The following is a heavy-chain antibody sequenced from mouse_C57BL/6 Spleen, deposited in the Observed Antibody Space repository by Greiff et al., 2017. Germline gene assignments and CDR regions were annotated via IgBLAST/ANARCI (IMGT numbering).Heavy chain of an antibody. J-gene: IGHJ1*03. V-gene: IGHV1-42*01. D-gene: IGHD1-1*01. CDR2: INPSTGGT. Sequence: EVQLHQSGPELVKPGASVKISCKASGYSLTGYYMNWVKQSPEKSLEWIGEINPSTGGTTYNQKFKAKATLTVDKSSSTAYMQLKSLTSKDSAVYYCARRSDGLRDYDVWGTGTTVTVSA. CDR3: ARRSDGLRDYDV. CDR1: GYSLTGYY.